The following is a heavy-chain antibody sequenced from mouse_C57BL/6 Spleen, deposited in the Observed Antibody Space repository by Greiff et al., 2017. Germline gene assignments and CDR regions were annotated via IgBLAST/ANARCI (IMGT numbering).Heavy chain of an antibody. J-gene: IGHJ4*01. CDR2: ISDGGSYT. V-gene: IGHV5-4*01. D-gene: IGHD1-1*01. CDR3: ARDSYYGSSSFYAMDY. CDR1: GFTFSSYS. Sequence: EVKLVESGGGLVKPGGSLKLSCAASGFTFSSYSMSWVRQTPEKRLEWVATISDGGSYTYYPDNVKGRFTISRDKAKNNLYLQMSHLKSEDTAMYYCARDSYYGSSSFYAMDYWGQGTSVTVSS.